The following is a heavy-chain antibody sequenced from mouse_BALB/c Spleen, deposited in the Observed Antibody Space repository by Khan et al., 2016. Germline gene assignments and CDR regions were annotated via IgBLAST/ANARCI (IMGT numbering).Heavy chain of an antibody. J-gene: IGHJ2*01. Sequence: EVELVASFLFFFPPFFSLILSCATSLFTFTDYYMSWVRQPPGKALEWLGFIRNKANGYTTEYSASVKGRFTISRDNSQSILYLQMNTLRAEDSATYYCARTGDYWGQGTTLTVSS. CDR1: LFTFTDYY. D-gene: IGHD4-1*01. CDR2: IRNKANGYTT. CDR3: ARTGDY. V-gene: IGHV7-3*02.